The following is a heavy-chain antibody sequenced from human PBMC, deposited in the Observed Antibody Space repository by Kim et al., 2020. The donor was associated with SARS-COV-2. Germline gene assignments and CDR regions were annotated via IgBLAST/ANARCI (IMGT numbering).Heavy chain of an antibody. CDR3: ASRSVDTAMVDLYYYGMDV. D-gene: IGHD5-18*01. V-gene: IGHV1-69*13. Sequence: SVKVSCKASGGTFSSYAISWVRQAPGQGLEWMGGIIPIFGTANYAQKFQGRVTITADESTSTAYMELSSLRSEDTAVYYCASRSVDTAMVDLYYYGMDVWGQGTTVTVSS. J-gene: IGHJ6*02. CDR2: IIPIFGTA. CDR1: GGTFSSYA.